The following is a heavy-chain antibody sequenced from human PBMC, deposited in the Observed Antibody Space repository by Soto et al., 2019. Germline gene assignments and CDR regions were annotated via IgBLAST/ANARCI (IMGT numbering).Heavy chain of an antibody. CDR1: GFTFSSYG. D-gene: IGHD6-13*01. CDR2: IWYDGSNK. V-gene: IGHV3-33*01. J-gene: IGHJ6*02. CDR3: ARDTSVGDGDSSPYYYYYGMDV. Sequence: QVQLVESGGGVVQPGRSLRLSCAASGFTFSSYGMHWVRQAPGKGLEWVAVIWYDGSNKYYADSVKGRFTISRDNSKNTLYLQMNSLRAEDTAVYYCARDTSVGDGDSSPYYYYYGMDVWGQGTTVTVSS.